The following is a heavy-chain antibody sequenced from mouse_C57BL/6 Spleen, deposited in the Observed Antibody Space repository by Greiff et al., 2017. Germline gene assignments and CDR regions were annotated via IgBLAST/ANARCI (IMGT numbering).Heavy chain of an antibody. CDR1: GFSFTSYG. CDR2: IWPGGGT. J-gene: IGHJ4*01. Sequence: QVQLQQSGPGLVQPSPSLSISCTVSGFSFTSYGVHWVRQSPGKGLEWLGVIWPGGGTDYNAAFFSGLSSSKDNSKSQVFFKMSSLQADDTAIYYCASDYDGSSWDYYAMDYWGQGTSVTVSS. CDR3: ASDYDGSSWDYYAMDY. V-gene: IGHV2-2*01. D-gene: IGHD1-1*01.